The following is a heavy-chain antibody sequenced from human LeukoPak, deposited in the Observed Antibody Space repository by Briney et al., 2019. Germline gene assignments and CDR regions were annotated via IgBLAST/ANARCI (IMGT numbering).Heavy chain of an antibody. CDR3: ARMVIRAYCSGGSCYEHAFDI. J-gene: IGHJ3*02. D-gene: IGHD2-15*01. CDR2: IYYSGST. V-gene: IGHV4-59*08. Sequence: SETLSLTCTVSGGSISNYYWSWIRQPPGKGLEWIGYIYYSGSTNFNPSLKSRVTISVDTSKNQFSLKLSSVTAADTAVYYCARMVIRAYCSGGSCYEHAFDIWGQGTMVTVSS. CDR1: GGSISNYY.